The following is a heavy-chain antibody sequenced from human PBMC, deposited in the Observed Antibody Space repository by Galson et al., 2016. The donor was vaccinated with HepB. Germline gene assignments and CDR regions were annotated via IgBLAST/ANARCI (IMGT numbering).Heavy chain of an antibody. J-gene: IGHJ4*02. CDR3: AKDQIPGAPDFFDF. V-gene: IGHV3-11*01. CDR2: ISSSGSTI. CDR1: GFTFSDYY. Sequence: SLRLSCAASGFTFSDYYMSWIRQAPGKGLEWVSYISSSGSTIYYADSVKGRFTISRDNSRNTLYLQMNSLRPEDTAVYYCAKDQIPGAPDFFDFWGQGTLVTVSS. D-gene: IGHD2-21*01.